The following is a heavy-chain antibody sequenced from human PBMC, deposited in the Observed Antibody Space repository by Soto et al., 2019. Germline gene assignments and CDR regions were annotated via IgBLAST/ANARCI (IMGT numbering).Heavy chain of an antibody. CDR2: ISGSGGFT. V-gene: IGHV3-23*01. J-gene: IGHJ6*02. CDR1: GFTFSSYA. Sequence: GGSLRLSCAASGFTFSSYAMSWVRQAPGKGLEWVSSISGSGGFTAYADSVKGRFTISRDTSKNTLFLQMHSLRVEDTAVYYYAKERDGYYYYYGMDVWGQGTTVTVSS. CDR3: AKERDGYYYYYGMDV.